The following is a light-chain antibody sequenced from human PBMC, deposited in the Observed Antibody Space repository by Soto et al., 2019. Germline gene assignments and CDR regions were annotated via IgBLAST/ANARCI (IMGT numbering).Light chain of an antibody. CDR1: QSVSSY. CDR3: QQRSNWPST. Sequence: EIVLTQSPATLSLSPGERATLSCRASQSVSSYLAWYQQKPGQAPRLLIYDASNRATGIPARFSGSGSGTDFTLTSSSLEPEDFEVYYCQQRSNWPSTFGGGTKVEIK. V-gene: IGKV3-11*01. J-gene: IGKJ4*01. CDR2: DAS.